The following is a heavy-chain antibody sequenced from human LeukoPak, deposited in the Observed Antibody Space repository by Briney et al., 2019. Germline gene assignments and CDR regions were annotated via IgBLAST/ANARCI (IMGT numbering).Heavy chain of an antibody. CDR3: ASHRRGALAMSSFDP. Sequence: SETLSLTCTVSGGSISSSNYYWGWIRQPPGKGLEWIGSIYYSGSTYYNPSLKSRVTISVDTSKNQFSLKLSSVTAADTAVYYCASHRRGALAMSSFDPWGEGPLDSVSS. J-gene: IGHJ5*02. D-gene: IGHD1-1*01. CDR1: GGSISSSNYY. CDR2: IYYSGST. V-gene: IGHV4-39*01.